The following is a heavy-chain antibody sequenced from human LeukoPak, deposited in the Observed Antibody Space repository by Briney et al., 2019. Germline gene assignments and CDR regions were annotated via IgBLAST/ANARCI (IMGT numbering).Heavy chain of an antibody. CDR1: GFTFSSYL. J-gene: IGHJ4*02. Sequence: GGSLRISCAASGFTFSSYLMSWVRQAPGKGLEWVANIKQDGTEKYYVDSVRGRFTVSRDNAKNSLYLQMNSLRAEDTAVYYCATPSGYSSGWYPFDHWGQGTLVTVSS. CDR3: ATPSGYSSGWYPFDH. V-gene: IGHV3-7*01. D-gene: IGHD6-19*01. CDR2: IKQDGTEK.